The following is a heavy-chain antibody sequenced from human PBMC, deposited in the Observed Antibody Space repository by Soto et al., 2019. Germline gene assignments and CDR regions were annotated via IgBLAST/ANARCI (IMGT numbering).Heavy chain of an antibody. CDR1: GFTFSSYS. CDR3: ARDLAPNYYYYGMDV. Sequence: EVQLVESGGGLVQPGGSLRLSCAASGFTFSSYSMNWVRQAPGKGLEWVSYISSSSSTIYYADSVKGRFTISRDNAKNSLYLQMNSLRDEDTAVYYCARDLAPNYYYYGMDVWGQGTTVTVSS. V-gene: IGHV3-48*02. CDR2: ISSSSSTI. J-gene: IGHJ6*02. D-gene: IGHD3-3*02.